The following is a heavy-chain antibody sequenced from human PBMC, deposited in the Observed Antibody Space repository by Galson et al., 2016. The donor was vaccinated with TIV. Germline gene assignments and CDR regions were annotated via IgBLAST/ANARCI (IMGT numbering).Heavy chain of an antibody. Sequence: SLRLSCAASGFTFASYGMHRVRQAPGKGLEWVAAIRFDGSNIHYADSVKGRFTISRDNPKNTVYLHMSSLRAEDTAVYFCAREFADYYFDFWGQGTLVTVSS. CDR2: IRFDGSNI. D-gene: IGHD2-21*02. CDR3: AREFADYYFDF. CDR1: GFTFASYG. V-gene: IGHV3-33*01. J-gene: IGHJ4*02.